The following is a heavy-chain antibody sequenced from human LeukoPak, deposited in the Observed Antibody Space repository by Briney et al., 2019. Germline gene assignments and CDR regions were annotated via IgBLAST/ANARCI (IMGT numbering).Heavy chain of an antibody. CDR3: ARMGYCSSTSCYPDY. Sequence: SETLSLTCTVSGGSISNNNYWGWIRQPPGKGLEWIASIHYRGSTDYSPSLKSRVTISADMSKNQFSLNLRYVTGADTAVYHCARMGYCSSTSCYPDYWGQGTLVTVST. CDR2: IHYRGST. CDR1: GGSISNNNY. V-gene: IGHV4-39*01. D-gene: IGHD2-2*01. J-gene: IGHJ4*02.